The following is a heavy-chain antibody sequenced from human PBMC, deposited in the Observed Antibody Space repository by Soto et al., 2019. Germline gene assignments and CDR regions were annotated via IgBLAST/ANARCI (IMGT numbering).Heavy chain of an antibody. CDR1: GFTVSSNY. CDR3: ARDFVVVAAAGRGSYYYYGMDV. Sequence: EVQLVESGGGLIQPGGSLRLSCAASGFTVSSNYMSWVRQAPGKGLEWVSVIYSGGSTYYADSVKGRFTISRDNSKNALELKMNSLGAEDTAVYYCARDFVVVAAAGRGSYYYYGMDVWGQGTTVTVSS. D-gene: IGHD6-13*01. J-gene: IGHJ6*02. CDR2: IYSGGST. V-gene: IGHV3-53*01.